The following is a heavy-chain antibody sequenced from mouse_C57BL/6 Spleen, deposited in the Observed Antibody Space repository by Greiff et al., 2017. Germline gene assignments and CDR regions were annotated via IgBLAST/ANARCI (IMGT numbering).Heavy chain of an antibody. V-gene: IGHV1-62-2*01. CDR3: ARHEEDDYDDVAWFAY. CDR2: FYPGSGSI. Sequence: VKLQQSGAELVKPGASVKLSCKASGYTFTEYTIHWVKQRSGQGLEWIGWFYPGSGSIKYNEKFKDKATLTADKSSITVYMELSRLTSEASAVYFCARHEEDDYDDVAWFAYWGQGTLVTVSA. J-gene: IGHJ3*01. D-gene: IGHD2-4*01. CDR1: GYTFTEYT.